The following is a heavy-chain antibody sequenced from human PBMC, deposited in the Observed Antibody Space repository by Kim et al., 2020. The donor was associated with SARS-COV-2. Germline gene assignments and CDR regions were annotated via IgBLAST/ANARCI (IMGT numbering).Heavy chain of an antibody. V-gene: IGHV1-2*02. Sequence: ASVKVSCKASGYTFTGYYMHWVRQAPGQGLEWMGWINPNSGGTNYAQKFQGRVTMTRDTSISTAYMELSRLRSDDTAVYYCARADGYNVSGADWFDPWGQGTLVTVSS. D-gene: IGHD5-12*01. CDR3: ARADGYNVSGADWFDP. CDR2: INPNSGGT. CDR1: GYTFTGYY. J-gene: IGHJ5*02.